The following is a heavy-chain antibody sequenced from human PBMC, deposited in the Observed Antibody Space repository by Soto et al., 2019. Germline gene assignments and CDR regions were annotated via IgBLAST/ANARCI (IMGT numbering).Heavy chain of an antibody. CDR1: GFTVSSKY. CDR2: IQSGGPT. J-gene: IGHJ6*04. D-gene: IGHD2-15*01. CDR3: ASDDVFYDVGRCYGLPFDV. V-gene: IGHV3-66*01. Sequence: EVHLVESGGGLVQPGGSLRLSCAASGFTVSSKYMSWVRQAPGKGLEWVSLIQSGGPTYYAESVKGGFTISSDTSENTLHLQMDSLRAEDTAVYYFASDDVFYDVGRCYGLPFDVCGKGTTVSVSS.